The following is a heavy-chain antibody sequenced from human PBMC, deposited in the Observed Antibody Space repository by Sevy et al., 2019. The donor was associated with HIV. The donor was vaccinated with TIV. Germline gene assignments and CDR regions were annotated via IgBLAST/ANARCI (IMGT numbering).Heavy chain of an antibody. CDR1: GGSITSYY. V-gene: IGHV4-59*01. CDR3: ARESPLGVEWELSRPQNWFDP. CDR2: IYYSGST. Sequence: SETLSLTCTVFGGSITSYYWYWIRQPPGRGLEWIGYIYYSGSTNYNPSLKSRVTISVDMSKNQFSLKLSSVTAADTAVYYCARESPLGVEWELSRPQNWFDPWGQRTLVTVSS. D-gene: IGHD1-26*01. J-gene: IGHJ5*02.